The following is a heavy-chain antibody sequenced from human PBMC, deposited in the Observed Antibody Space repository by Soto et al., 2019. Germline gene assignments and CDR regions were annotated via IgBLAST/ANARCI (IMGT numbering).Heavy chain of an antibody. D-gene: IGHD6-13*01. Sequence: SQTLSLTCAISGDSVSSNSAAWNWIRQSPSRGLEWLGRTYYRSKWYNDYAVSVKSRITINPDTSKNQFSLQLNSVTPEDTAVYYCARDHKPGIAGAGPRYYGMDVWRQGTTVTVSS. J-gene: IGHJ6*02. CDR1: GDSVSSNSAA. V-gene: IGHV6-1*01. CDR2: TYYRSKWYN. CDR3: ARDHKPGIAGAGPRYYGMDV.